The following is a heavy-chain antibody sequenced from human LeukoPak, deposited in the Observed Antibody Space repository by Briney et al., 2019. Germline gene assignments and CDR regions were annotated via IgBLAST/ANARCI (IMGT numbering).Heavy chain of an antibody. CDR2: IYYSGST. D-gene: IGHD3-10*01. CDR3: ARAVLLWFGELLTYSRNGMDV. Sequence: SQTLSLTCTVSGGSISSGGYYWSWIRQHPGKGLEWIGYIYYSGSTYYNPSLKSRVTISVDTSKNQFSLKLSSVTAADTAVYYCARAVLLWFGELLTYSRNGMDVWGQGTTVTVSS. V-gene: IGHV4-31*03. CDR1: GGSISSGGYY. J-gene: IGHJ6*02.